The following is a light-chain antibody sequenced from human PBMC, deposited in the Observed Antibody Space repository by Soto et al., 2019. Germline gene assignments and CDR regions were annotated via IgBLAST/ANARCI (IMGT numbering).Light chain of an antibody. V-gene: IGKV1-12*01. CDR3: QQANSVPLT. J-gene: IGKJ4*01. Sequence: DIEMTQSPSSVSASVGDRVTITCRASQGISNWLAWYQQKPGKAPKLLIYAASSLQSGVPSRFSGSGSGPDLTLNISSLQPEDFATYYCQQANSVPLTFGGGTKVEIK. CDR1: QGISNW. CDR2: AAS.